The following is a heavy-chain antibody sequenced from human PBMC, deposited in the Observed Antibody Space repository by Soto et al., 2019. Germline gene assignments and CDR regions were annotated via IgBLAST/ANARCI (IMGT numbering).Heavy chain of an antibody. D-gene: IGHD1-1*01. CDR2: INHSGTT. CDR3: ARGWRFDP. J-gene: IGHJ5*02. CDR1: GGSFSGYQ. V-gene: IGHV4-34*01. Sequence: PSETLSLTCGVYGGSFSGYQRNWIRQSPGQGLEWIGEINHSGTTKYNPSLESRINLSVDTSKKQFSLKMFSVTAADTAIYYCARGWRFDPWGQGTQVTVS.